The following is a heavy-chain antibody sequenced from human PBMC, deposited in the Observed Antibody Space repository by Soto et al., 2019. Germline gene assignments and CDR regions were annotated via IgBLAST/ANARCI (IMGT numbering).Heavy chain of an antibody. Sequence: ASVKVSCKASGYTFTSYGISWVRQAPGQGLEWMGWISAYNGNTKYAQKLQGRVTMTTDTSTSTAYMELRSLRSDDTAVYYCARDMGITMIVEVISPNYYGMDVWGQGTTVTVSS. D-gene: IGHD3-22*01. J-gene: IGHJ6*01. CDR2: ISAYNGNT. CDR1: GYTFTSYG. V-gene: IGHV1-18*04. CDR3: ARDMGITMIVEVISPNYYGMDV.